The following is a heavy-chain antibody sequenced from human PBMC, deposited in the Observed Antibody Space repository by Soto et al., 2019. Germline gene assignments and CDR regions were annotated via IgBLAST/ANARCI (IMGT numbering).Heavy chain of an antibody. CDR1: GFTFSGSA. D-gene: IGHD3-9*01. V-gene: IGHV3-73*01. CDR2: IRSKANSYAT. J-gene: IGHJ4*02. CDR3: PLTYYDILTGLDY. Sequence: GGSLRLSCAASGFTFSGSAMHWVRQAAGKWLEWVGRIRSKANSYATAYAASVKGRFTISRDDSKNTAYLQMNSLKTEDTAVYYCPLTYYDILTGLDYWGQGTLVTVSS.